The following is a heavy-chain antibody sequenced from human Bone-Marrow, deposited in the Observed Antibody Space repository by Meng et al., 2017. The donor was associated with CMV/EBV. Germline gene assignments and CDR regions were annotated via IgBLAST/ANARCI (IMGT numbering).Heavy chain of an antibody. D-gene: IGHD1-1*01. CDR1: EYTFSNYW. CDR3: ARVKTTWVWFDH. V-gene: IGHV5-51*01. Sequence: GGSLRLSCKGSEYTFSNYWIGWVRQMPGKGLEWMGIIPPDDSHTRNSLSFQGQVTLSVDESTSTAYLQWSSLKASDTAMYYCARVKTTWVWFDHWGQGPLVSVSS. CDR2: IPPDDSHT. J-gene: IGHJ5*02.